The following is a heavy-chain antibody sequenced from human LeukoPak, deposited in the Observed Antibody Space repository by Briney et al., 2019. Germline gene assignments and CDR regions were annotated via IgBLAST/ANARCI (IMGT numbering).Heavy chain of an antibody. D-gene: IGHD3-22*01. CDR1: GFTFSSYE. CDR3: ARPPPRIAAAGTDYYYDSSGYYGDAFDI. V-gene: IGHV3-48*03. Sequence: GESLKISCAASGFTFSSYEMNWVRQAPGKGLEWVSDISSSGSTIYYADSVKGRFTISRDNAKNSLYLQMNSLRAEATAVYYCARPPPRIAAAGTDYYYDSSGYYGDAFDIWGQGTMVTVSS. CDR2: ISSSGSTI. J-gene: IGHJ3*02.